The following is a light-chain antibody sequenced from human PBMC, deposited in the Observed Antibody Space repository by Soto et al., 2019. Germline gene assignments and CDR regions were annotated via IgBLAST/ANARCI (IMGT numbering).Light chain of an antibody. CDR3: HQYDGSPLYT. CDR1: QIVASTS. V-gene: IGKV3-20*01. Sequence: EIVLTQSPGTLSLSPGDRATLSCRASQIVASTSFAWYQQSPGQAPRLLIYAASTRASDVPDRFSGSGSGTDFTLSISRLEPEDFAVYYCHQYDGSPLYTFGQGTRLEIK. CDR2: AAS. J-gene: IGKJ2*01.